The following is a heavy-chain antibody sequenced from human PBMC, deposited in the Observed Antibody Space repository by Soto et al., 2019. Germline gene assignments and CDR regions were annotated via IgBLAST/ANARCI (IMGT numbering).Heavy chain of an antibody. CDR1: SGSISSSDYC. CDR2: INYSGRT. Sequence: PSETLSLTCSVSSGSISSSDYCRSWIRQPPGKGLEWIGYINYSGRTYYKPSLKSRVSISIDTSKNQFSLRLSSVAAADTAVYYCARHILRGRVGWSGYSPYYGMDVWGQGTTVTVSS. CDR3: ARHILRGRVGWSGYSPYYGMDV. V-gene: IGHV4-30-4*01. J-gene: IGHJ6*02. D-gene: IGHD3-3*01.